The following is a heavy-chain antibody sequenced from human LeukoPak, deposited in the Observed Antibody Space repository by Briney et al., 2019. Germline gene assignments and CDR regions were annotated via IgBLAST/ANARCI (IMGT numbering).Heavy chain of an antibody. D-gene: IGHD4/OR15-4a*01. V-gene: IGHV3-23*01. CDR1: GFTFSSNA. J-gene: IGHJ4*02. Sequence: GGSLSLSGAASGFTFSSNAMSWVRQAQGKGLEWVSAISGSGGSTYYADPVKGRFTISRDNSTNTLYLQMNSLRAEDTAVYYCAKDGAMVAHPVYFDYWGQGTLVTVSS. CDR2: ISGSGGST. CDR3: AKDGAMVAHPVYFDY.